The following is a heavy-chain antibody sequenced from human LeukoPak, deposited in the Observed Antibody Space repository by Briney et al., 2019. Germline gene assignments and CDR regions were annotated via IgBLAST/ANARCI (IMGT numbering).Heavy chain of an antibody. D-gene: IGHD3-10*01. Sequence: PSETLSLTCAVYGGSFSGYYWSWIRQPPGKGLEWIGYIYHSGSTYYNPSLKSRVTISVDRSKNQFSLKLSSVTAADTAVYYCARARRILWFGVWGQGTLVTVSS. J-gene: IGHJ4*02. V-gene: IGHV4-34*01. CDR3: ARARRILWFGV. CDR2: IYHSGST. CDR1: GGSFSGYY.